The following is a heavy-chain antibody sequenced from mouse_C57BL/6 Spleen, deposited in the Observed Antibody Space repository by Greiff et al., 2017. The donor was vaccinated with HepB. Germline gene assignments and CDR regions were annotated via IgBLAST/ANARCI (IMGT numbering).Heavy chain of an antibody. Sequence: EVKLVESGEGLVKPGGSLKLSCAASGFTFSSYAMSWVRQTPEKRLEWVAYISSGGDYIYYADTVKGRFTISRDNARNTLYLQMCSLKSEDTAMYYCTRGIYGYDGVYAMDYWGQGTSVTVSS. V-gene: IGHV5-9-1*02. J-gene: IGHJ4*01. D-gene: IGHD2-2*01. CDR2: ISSGGDYI. CDR3: TRGIYGYDGVYAMDY. CDR1: GFTFSSYA.